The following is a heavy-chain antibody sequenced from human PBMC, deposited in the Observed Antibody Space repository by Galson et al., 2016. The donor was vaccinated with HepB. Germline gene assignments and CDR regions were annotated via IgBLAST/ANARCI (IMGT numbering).Heavy chain of an antibody. V-gene: IGHV5-10-1*01. J-gene: IGHJ4*02. CDR2: IDPGDSYT. D-gene: IGHD3-10*01. Sequence: QSGAEVKKPGESLSISCKAARYSFTPYWIGWVRQMPGKGLEWMGTIDPGDSYTNSSPSFQGHVTISADKSISTAYLQWTSLKASDTAMYYCARRTGFGARFDYRGQGTLVTVSS. CDR3: ARRTGFGARFDY. CDR1: RYSFTPYW.